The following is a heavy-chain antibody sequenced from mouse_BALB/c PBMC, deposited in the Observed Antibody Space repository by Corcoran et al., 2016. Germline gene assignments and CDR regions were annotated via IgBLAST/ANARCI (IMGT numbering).Heavy chain of an antibody. D-gene: IGHD3-2*02. CDR3: SRWDSGFAY. CDR1: GYSFTGYY. J-gene: IGHJ3*01. Sequence: LVKTGASVKISCKASGYSFTGYYMHWVKQRPGQGLEWIGYISCYNGATSYNQKFKGKATFTIDTSSSTAYMQFNSLTSDDSSVYYCSRWDSGFAYWGQGTLVTVSA. CDR2: ISCYNGAT. V-gene: IGHV1S34*01.